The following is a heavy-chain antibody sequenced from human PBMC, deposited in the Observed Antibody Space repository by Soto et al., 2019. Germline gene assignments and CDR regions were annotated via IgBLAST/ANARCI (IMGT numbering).Heavy chain of an antibody. CDR1: GGSISSGNW. D-gene: IGHD4-17*01. CDR2: IYHSGST. Sequence: PSETLSLTFAVSGGSISSGNWWSWVRQPPGKGLEWIGEIYHSGSTNYNPSLKSRVTISVDKSKSQFSLKLSSVTAADTAVYYCARDSSPDDYGESLSLGGWGQGTLV. J-gene: IGHJ4*02. CDR3: ARDSSPDDYGESLSLGG. V-gene: IGHV4-4*02.